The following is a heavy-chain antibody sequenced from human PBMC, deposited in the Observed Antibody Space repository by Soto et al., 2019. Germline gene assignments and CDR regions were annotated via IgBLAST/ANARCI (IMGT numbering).Heavy chain of an antibody. Sequence: GASVKVSCKVSGYTLTELSMHWVRQAPGKRLEWMGGFDPEDGETIYAQKFQGRVTMTEDTSTDTAYMELSSLRSEDTAVYYCATVLSLRITMVRGADGRLSYYYGMDVWGQGTTVTVS. V-gene: IGHV1-24*01. D-gene: IGHD3-10*01. CDR2: FDPEDGET. CDR3: ATVLSLRITMVRGADGRLSYYYGMDV. CDR1: GYTLTELS. J-gene: IGHJ6*02.